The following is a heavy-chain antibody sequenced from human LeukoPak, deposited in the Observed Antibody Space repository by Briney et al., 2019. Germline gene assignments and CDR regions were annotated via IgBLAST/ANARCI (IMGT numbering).Heavy chain of an antibody. CDR1: GFAFSSYA. V-gene: IGHV3-23*01. D-gene: IGHD2/OR15-2a*01. CDR3: AKDVSMVTRSLDY. J-gene: IGHJ4*02. CDR2: TSGRGTST. Sequence: PGGSLRLSCAASGFAFSSYAMNWVRQAPGKGLEWVSATSGRGTSTYYADSVKRRFTISRDNTKNTLYLQMNSLGDEDTAIYYCAKDVSMVTRSLDYWGQGTLVTVSS.